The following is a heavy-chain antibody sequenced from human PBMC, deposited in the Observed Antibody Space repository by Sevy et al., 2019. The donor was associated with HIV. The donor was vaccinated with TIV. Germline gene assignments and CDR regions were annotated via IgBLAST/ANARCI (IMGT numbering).Heavy chain of an antibody. J-gene: IGHJ4*02. CDR3: ARGKSGYGYALHY. CDR2: IYSDGTT. D-gene: IGHD5-18*01. CDR1: GFTVSSNY. V-gene: IGHV3-66*01. Sequence: GGSLRLSCAASGFTVSSNYMTWVRQVPGKGLEGVSVIYSDGTTYHADSVKDRFTISRDNSKNTLYLQMNSLRAEDTAVYYCARGKSGYGYALHYWGQGTLVTVSS.